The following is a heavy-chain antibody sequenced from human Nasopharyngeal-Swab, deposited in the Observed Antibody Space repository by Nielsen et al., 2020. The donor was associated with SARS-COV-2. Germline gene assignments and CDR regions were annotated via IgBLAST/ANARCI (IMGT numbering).Heavy chain of an antibody. CDR1: GGSISSYY. CDR3: ARGGYYDYVWGS. CDR2: IYCSGST. Sequence: SETLSLTCTVSGGSISSYYWSWIRQPPGKGLEWIGYIYCSGSTNYNPSLKSRVTISVDTSKNQFSLKLSSVTAADTAVYYCARGGYYDYVWGSWGQGTLVTVSS. J-gene: IGHJ4*02. V-gene: IGHV4-59*01. D-gene: IGHD3-16*01.